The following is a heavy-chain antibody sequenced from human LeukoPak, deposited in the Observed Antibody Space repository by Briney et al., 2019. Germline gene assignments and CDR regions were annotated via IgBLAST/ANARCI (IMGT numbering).Heavy chain of an antibody. CDR1: GFTFSSYE. CDR3: ARYYCSTTSCYGRYFDY. V-gene: IGHV3-48*03. Sequence: PGGSLRLSCAASGFTFSSYEMNWVRQAPGKGLEWVSYISSSGSTIYYADSVKGRFTISRDNAKTSLYLQMNSLRAEDTAVYYCARYYCSTTSCYGRYFDYWGQGTLVTVSS. J-gene: IGHJ4*02. D-gene: IGHD2-2*01. CDR2: ISSSGSTI.